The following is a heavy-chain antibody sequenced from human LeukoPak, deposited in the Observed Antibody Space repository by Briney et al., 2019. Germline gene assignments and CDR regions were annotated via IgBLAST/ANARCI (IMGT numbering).Heavy chain of an antibody. J-gene: IGHJ4*02. CDR3: ARCRSGTRDFDY. CDR1: GGSISSYY. D-gene: IGHD3-10*01. Sequence: KPSETLSLTCTVSGGSISSYYWSWIRQPPGKGLEWIGYIYYSGSTNYNPSLKSRVTISVDTSKNQFSLKLSSVTAADTAVYYCARCRSGTRDFDYWGQGTLVTVSS. CDR2: IYYSGST. V-gene: IGHV4-59*01.